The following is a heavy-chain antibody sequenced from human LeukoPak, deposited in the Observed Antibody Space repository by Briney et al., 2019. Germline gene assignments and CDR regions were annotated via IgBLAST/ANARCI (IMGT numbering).Heavy chain of an antibody. J-gene: IGHJ4*02. CDR3: SRLSPYLGSGSSAFPDDF. CDR1: GGPISSSRYY. D-gene: IGHD3-10*01. Sequence: SETLSLTCTVSGGPISSSRYYWGWIRQPPGKGLEWIGSISYSGSTYYNPSLKGRVTISVDTSKNQFSLRLTSVTAADTAVFYCSRLSPYLGSGSSAFPDDFWGQGTLVTVSS. CDR2: ISYSGST. V-gene: IGHV4-39*01.